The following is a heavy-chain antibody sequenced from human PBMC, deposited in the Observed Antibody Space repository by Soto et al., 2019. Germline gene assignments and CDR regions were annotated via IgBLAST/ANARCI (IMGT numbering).Heavy chain of an antibody. D-gene: IGHD3-9*01. CDR1: GGTFSSYA. V-gene: IGHV1-69*13. CDR3: ARAPLHYDILTGYRPYYYYGMDV. Sequence: ASVKVSCKASGGTFSSYAISWVRQALGQGLEWMGGIIPIFGTANYAQKFQGRVTITADESTSTAYMELSSLRSEDTAVYYCARAPLHYDILTGYRPYYYYGMDVWGQGTTVTVSS. J-gene: IGHJ6*02. CDR2: IIPIFGTA.